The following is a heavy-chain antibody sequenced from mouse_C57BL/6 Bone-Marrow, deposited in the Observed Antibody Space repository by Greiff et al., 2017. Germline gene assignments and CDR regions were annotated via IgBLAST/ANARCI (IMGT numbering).Heavy chain of an antibody. CDR3: SYASGGYFAD. CDR1: GYTFTGYW. CDR2: ILPGSGST. D-gene: IGHD1-1*01. J-gene: IGHJ1*03. Sequence: QVQLQQSGAELMKPGASVKLSCTATGYTFTGYWIEWVKQRPGHGLEWIGEILPGSGSTHYNEEFKGKATFTADTSSNTAYMQLSSLTTEVSAIDCGSYASGGYFADWGKGTTVTVS. V-gene: IGHV1-9*01.